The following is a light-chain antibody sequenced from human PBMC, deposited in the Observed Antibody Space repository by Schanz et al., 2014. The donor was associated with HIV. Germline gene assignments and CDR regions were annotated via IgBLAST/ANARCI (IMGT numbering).Light chain of an antibody. Sequence: DIQMTQSPSSLSASVGDRVTITCRASQGIKNYLAWYQQKPGKVPKLLIYAASTLQSGVPSRFSGSGFGTDFTLTISSLQPDDFATYYCQQCVTYPYTFGQGTKLDIK. V-gene: IGKV1-27*01. CDR1: QGIKNY. CDR3: QQCVTYPYT. J-gene: IGKJ2*01. CDR2: AAS.